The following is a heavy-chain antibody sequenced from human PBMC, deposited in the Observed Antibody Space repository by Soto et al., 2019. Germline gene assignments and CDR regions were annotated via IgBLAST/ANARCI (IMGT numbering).Heavy chain of an antibody. D-gene: IGHD2-2*01. CDR2: IDYSGST. J-gene: IGHJ5*02. V-gene: IGHV4-59*05. Sequence: ETLSHTCIVSGGSSSSYYWSRIRQPPGKGLEWIGSIDYSGSTYYNPTLKSRVTISVDTSKNQFPLKLSSVPAADTAVYYCACQIPLYGSSTSSDNWFAPWGKGTLVTVSS. CDR1: GGSSSSYY. CDR3: ACQIPLYGSSTSSDNWFAP.